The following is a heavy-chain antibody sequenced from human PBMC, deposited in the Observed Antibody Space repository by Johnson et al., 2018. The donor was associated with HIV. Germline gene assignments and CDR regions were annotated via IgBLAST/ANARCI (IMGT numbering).Heavy chain of an antibody. Sequence: QVQLVESGGGLVKPGGSLRLSCAASGFRFSDYYMTWIRQAPGKGLEWVAVISYDGSNKYYADSVKGRFTISRDNSKNTLFLQMTSLRADDTALYYCARAPKQGFRDFAGGAFDVWGQGTMVTVSS. CDR2: ISYDGSNK. CDR3: ARAPKQGFRDFAGGAFDV. J-gene: IGHJ3*01. D-gene: IGHD2-21*02. CDR1: GFRFSDYY. V-gene: IGHV3-30*14.